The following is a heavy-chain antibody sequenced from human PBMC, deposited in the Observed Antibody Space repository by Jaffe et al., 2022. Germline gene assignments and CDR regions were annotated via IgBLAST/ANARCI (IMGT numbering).Heavy chain of an antibody. Sequence: QVQLVESGGGVVQPGRSLRLSCAASGFTFSSYGMHWVRQAPGKGLEWVAVISYDGSNKYYADSVKGRFTISRDNSKNTLYLQMNSLRAEDTAVYYCAKDAGGELLLLGWFDPWGQGTLVTVSS. V-gene: IGHV3-30*18. CDR1: GFTFSSYG. CDR3: AKDAGGELLLLGWFDP. J-gene: IGHJ5*02. D-gene: IGHD2-15*01. CDR2: ISYDGSNK.